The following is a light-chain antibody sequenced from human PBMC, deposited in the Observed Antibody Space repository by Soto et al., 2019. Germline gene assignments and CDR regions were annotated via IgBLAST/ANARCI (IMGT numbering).Light chain of an antibody. CDR2: EGS. CDR1: SSDVGRYNL. CDR3: CSFAGSSSVV. J-gene: IGLJ2*01. V-gene: IGLV2-23*01. Sequence: QSALTQPASVSGSPGQSITLSCTGTSSDVGRYNLVSWYQQHPGKAPKLIIYEGSKRPSGVSDRFSGSKSGNTASLTISGLQPDDEGYSHCCSFAGSSSVVFGGGTKLTVL.